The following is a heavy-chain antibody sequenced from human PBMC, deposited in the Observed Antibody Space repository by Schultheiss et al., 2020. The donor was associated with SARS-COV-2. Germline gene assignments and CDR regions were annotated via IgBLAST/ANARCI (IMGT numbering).Heavy chain of an antibody. CDR3: AKIAAAGYYYGMDV. V-gene: IGHV3-23*01. Sequence: GGSLLSCAASGFTFSSYAMSWVRQAPGKRLEWVSAISGSGGSTYYADSVKGRFTISRDNSKNTLYLQMNSLRAEDTAVYYCAKIAAAGYYYGMDVWGQGTAVTVSS. D-gene: IGHD6-13*01. J-gene: IGHJ6*02. CDR1: GFTFSSYA. CDR2: ISGSGGST.